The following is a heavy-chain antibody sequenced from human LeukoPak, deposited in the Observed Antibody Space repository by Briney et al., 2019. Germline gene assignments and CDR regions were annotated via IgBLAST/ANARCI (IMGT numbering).Heavy chain of an antibody. V-gene: IGHV3-33*08. CDR3: AREGYSSSWYPWFDP. CDR2: IWYDGSNK. D-gene: IGHD6-13*01. CDR1: GFTFSSYW. Sequence: GGSLRLSCAASGFTFSSYWMSWVRQAPGKGLEWVAVIWYDGSNKYYADSVKGRFTISRDNSKNTLYLQMNSLRAEDTAVYYCAREGYSSSWYPWFDPWGQGTLVTVSS. J-gene: IGHJ5*02.